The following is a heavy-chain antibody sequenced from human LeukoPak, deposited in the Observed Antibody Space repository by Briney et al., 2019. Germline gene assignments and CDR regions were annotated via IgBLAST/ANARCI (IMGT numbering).Heavy chain of an antibody. CDR1: GGSISSYY. Sequence: TSETLSLTCTVSGGSISSYYWSWIRQPAGKGLEWIGRIYTSGSTNYNPSLKSRVTMSVDTSKNQFSLKLSSVTAADTAVYYCARVLDDSSGYYLDYWGQGTLVTVSS. J-gene: IGHJ4*02. CDR2: IYTSGST. V-gene: IGHV4-4*07. D-gene: IGHD3-22*01. CDR3: ARVLDDSSGYYLDY.